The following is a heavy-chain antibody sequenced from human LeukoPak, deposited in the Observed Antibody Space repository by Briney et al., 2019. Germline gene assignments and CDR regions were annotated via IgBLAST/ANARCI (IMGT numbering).Heavy chain of an antibody. D-gene: IGHD2-2*01. Sequence: SVKVSCKASGYTFTSYGISWVRQAPGQGLEWMGGIMPMFGKANYAQKFQGRVTTTADKATSTAYMELSSLRSEDTAVYYCAGGRTDIVVVPATLRNYYFDYWGQGTLVTVSS. V-gene: IGHV1-69*06. J-gene: IGHJ4*02. CDR2: IMPMFGKA. CDR3: AGGRTDIVVVPATLRNYYFDY. CDR1: GYTFTSYG.